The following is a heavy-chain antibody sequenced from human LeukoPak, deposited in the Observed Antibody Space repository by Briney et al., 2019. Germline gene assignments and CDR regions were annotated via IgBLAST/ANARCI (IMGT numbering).Heavy chain of an antibody. V-gene: IGHV4-34*01. J-gene: IGHJ4*02. D-gene: IGHD3-10*01. CDR2: INHSGST. Sequence: PSETLSLTCAVYGGSFSGYYWSWIRQPPGKGLEWIGEINHSGSTNYNPSLKSRVTISVDTSKNQFSLKLSSVTAADTAVYYCARGRTMVRGVMFDYWGQGTLVTVSP. CDR3: ARGRTMVRGVMFDY. CDR1: GGSFSGYY.